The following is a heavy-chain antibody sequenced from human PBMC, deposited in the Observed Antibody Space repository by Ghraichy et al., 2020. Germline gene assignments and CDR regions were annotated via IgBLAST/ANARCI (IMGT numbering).Heavy chain of an antibody. V-gene: IGHV3-7*01. J-gene: IGHJ6*02. D-gene: IGHD1-1*01. CDR2: TKQDGSEK. CDR3: ARGTSNWNYYYYYGLDV. CDR1: GFTFSRYW. Sequence: GGSLRLSCVVSGFTFSRYWMTWVRQAPGKGLEWVANTKQDGSEKYYVDSVKGRFTISRDNGKNSLYLQMNSLRAEDTAVYYCARGTSNWNYYYYYGLDVWGQGTTVTVS.